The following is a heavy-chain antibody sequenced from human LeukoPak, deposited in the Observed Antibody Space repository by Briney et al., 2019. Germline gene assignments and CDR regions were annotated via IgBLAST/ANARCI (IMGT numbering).Heavy chain of an antibody. D-gene: IGHD3-16*02. CDR1: GFTFSSYA. CDR3: ARGGVIVFDY. CDR2: ISSSSSYI. J-gene: IGHJ4*02. Sequence: GGSLRLSCAASGFTFSSYAVSWVRQAPGKGLEWVSSISSSSSYIYYADSVKGRFTISRDNAKNSLYLQMNSLRAEDTAVYYCARGGVIVFDYWGQGTLVTVSS. V-gene: IGHV3-21*01.